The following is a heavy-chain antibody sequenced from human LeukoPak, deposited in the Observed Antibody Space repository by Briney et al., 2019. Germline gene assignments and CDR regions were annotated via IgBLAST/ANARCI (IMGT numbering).Heavy chain of an antibody. V-gene: IGHV3-66*01. J-gene: IGHJ4*02. CDR1: GFTVSSNY. Sequence: PGGSLRLSCAASGFTVSSNYMSWVRQAPGKGLEWVSVIYSGGSTYYADSVKGRFTISRDNSKNTLYLQMNSLRAEDTAVYYCARETYYYDSSGYPDFDYWGQGTLVTVSS. CDR2: IYSGGST. D-gene: IGHD3-22*01. CDR3: ARETYYYDSSGYPDFDY.